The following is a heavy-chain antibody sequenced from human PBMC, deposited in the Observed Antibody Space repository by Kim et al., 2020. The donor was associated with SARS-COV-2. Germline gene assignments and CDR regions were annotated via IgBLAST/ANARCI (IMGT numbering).Heavy chain of an antibody. CDR1: GYNFGSYG. D-gene: IGHD2-2*01. Sequence: ASVKVSCKASGYNFGSYGISWVRQAPGQGLEWMGWISAYNGNTNYVQKFQDRVTMTTDTSTGTAYIELRSLGSDDTAVYYCTRDAWGAIVTADKAFDVGGTGTTVTVSS. J-gene: IGHJ3*01. V-gene: IGHV1-18*01. CDR2: ISAYNGNT. CDR3: TRDAWGAIVTADKAFDV.